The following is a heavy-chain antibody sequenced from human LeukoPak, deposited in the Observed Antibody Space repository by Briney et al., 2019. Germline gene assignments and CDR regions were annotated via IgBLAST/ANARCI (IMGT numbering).Heavy chain of an antibody. D-gene: IGHD6-25*01. J-gene: IGHJ3*01. CDR3: ARRSAAKDAFDF. CDR2: ISYEGSNK. V-gene: IGHV3-30*03. Sequence: GRSLRLSCAASGFTFSRSAMHWVRQAPGKGLEWVAAISYEGSNKFYRDSVKGRFTISRDNAKNTLYLQMNSLRAEDTAVYYCARRSAAKDAFDFWGQGTMVTVSS. CDR1: GFTFSRSA.